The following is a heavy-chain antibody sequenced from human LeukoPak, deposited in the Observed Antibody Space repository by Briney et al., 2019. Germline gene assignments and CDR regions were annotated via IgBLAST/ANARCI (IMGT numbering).Heavy chain of an antibody. D-gene: IGHD3-3*01. Sequence: SETLSLTCTVSGGSMSSYYWSWIRQPPGKGLEWIGYIYYSGSANYNPSLKSRVTMSVDTSKNQFSLKLSSVTAADTAVYYCARDVRFLEWLLGGNWFDPWGQGTLVTVSS. CDR3: ARDVRFLEWLLGGNWFDP. CDR2: IYYSGSA. J-gene: IGHJ5*02. CDR1: GGSMSSYY. V-gene: IGHV4-59*12.